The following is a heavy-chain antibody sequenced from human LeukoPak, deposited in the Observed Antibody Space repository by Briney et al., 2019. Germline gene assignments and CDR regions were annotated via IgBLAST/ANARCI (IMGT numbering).Heavy chain of an antibody. J-gene: IGHJ4*02. Sequence: GGSLRLSCAASGFTFSSYGMHWVRQAPGKGLEWVAVISYDGSNKYYADSVKGRFTISRDNSKNTLYLQMNSLRAEDTAVYYCAKERYYYGSGSYDYWGQGTLVTVSS. CDR2: ISYDGSNK. V-gene: IGHV3-30*18. CDR1: GFTFSSYG. CDR3: AKERYYYGSGSYDY. D-gene: IGHD3-10*01.